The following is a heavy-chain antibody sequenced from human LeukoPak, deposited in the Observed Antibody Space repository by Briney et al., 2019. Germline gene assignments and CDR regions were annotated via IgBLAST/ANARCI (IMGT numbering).Heavy chain of an antibody. J-gene: IGHJ4*02. CDR3: ARAIAVAETNDY. D-gene: IGHD6-19*01. CDR2: IYYSGST. CDR1: GGSISSGGYY. Sequence: PSETLSLTCTVSGGSISSGGYYWSWIRQHPGKGLEWIGYIYYSGSTYYNPSLKSRVTISVDTSKNQFSLKLSSVTAADTAVYYCARAIAVAETNDYWGQGTLVTVSS. V-gene: IGHV4-31*03.